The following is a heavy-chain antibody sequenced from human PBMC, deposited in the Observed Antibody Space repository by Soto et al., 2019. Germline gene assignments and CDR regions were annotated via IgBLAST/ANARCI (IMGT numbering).Heavy chain of an antibody. CDR1: GGTFSSYT. CDR2: IIPILGIA. CDR3: ARVAMVRGFGGMDV. Sequence: QVQLVQSGAEVKKPGSSVKVSCKASGGTFSSYTISWVRQAPGQGLEWMGRIIPILGIANYAQKFQGRVTITADKSTRTAYMELRGMRSEDTAVYYCARVAMVRGFGGMDVWGQGTTVTVSS. J-gene: IGHJ6*02. V-gene: IGHV1-69*02. D-gene: IGHD3-10*01.